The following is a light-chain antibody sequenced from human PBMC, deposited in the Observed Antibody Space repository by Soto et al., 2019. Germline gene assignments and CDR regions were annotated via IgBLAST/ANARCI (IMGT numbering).Light chain of an antibody. CDR3: QQYNNLPPIP. J-gene: IGKJ5*01. Sequence: MNLSPATVSVSQGERATLSCRASQSVSSSYLAWYQQKPGQAPRLLLYGASTRASGIPARFSGSGSGTEFTLTISSLQSEDFAVYYCQQYNNLPPIPFCQVRRLEIK. CDR2: GAS. CDR1: QSVSSSY. V-gene: IGKV3-15*01.